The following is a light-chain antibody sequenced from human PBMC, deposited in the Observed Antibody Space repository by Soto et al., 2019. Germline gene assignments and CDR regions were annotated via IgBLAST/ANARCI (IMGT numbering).Light chain of an antibody. CDR2: HVA. V-gene: IGLV2-11*01. CDR3: CSYAAGQTLV. J-gene: IGLJ2*01. CDR1: SSDVGGYEY. Sequence: QSVLTQPRSVSRSPGQSVTISCSGTSSDVGGYEYVSWYQQHPGKAPTLIIYHVAQRPSGVPDRFSASKSGTTASLTISGLQAEDEAEYFCCSYAAGQTLVFGGGTKLTVL.